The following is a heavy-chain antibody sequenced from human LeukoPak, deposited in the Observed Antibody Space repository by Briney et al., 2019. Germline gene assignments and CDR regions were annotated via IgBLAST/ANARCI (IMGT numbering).Heavy chain of an antibody. CDR1: GFTFNNYA. D-gene: IGHD3-22*01. V-gene: IGHV3-53*01. CDR3: ARDTYYYDSSGYYYYYYGMDV. J-gene: IGHJ6*02. Sequence: PTGGSLRLSCAGSGFTFNNYAMSWVRQAPGKGLEWVSVIYSGGSTYYADSVKGRFTISRDNSKNTLYLQMNSLRAEDTAVYYCARDTYYYDSSGYYYYYYGMDVWGQGTTVTVSS. CDR2: IYSGGST.